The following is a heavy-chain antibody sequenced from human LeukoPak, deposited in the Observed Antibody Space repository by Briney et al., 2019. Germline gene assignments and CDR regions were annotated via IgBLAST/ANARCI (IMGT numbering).Heavy chain of an antibody. Sequence: GESLKISCKGSGYSFTSYWIGWVRQMSGKGLEWMGIIYPGDSDTRYSPSFQGQVTISADKSISTAYLQWSSLKASDTAMYYCARPYGGVAYGGRELRYWYFDLWGRGTLVTVSS. D-gene: IGHD4-23*01. CDR3: ARPYGGVAYGGRELRYWYFDL. J-gene: IGHJ2*01. CDR2: IYPGDSDT. V-gene: IGHV5-51*01. CDR1: GYSFTSYW.